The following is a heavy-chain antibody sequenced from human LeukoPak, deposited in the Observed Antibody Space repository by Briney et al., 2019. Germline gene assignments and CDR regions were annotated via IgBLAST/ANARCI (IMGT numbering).Heavy chain of an antibody. V-gene: IGHV1-8*01. CDR2: MNSNSGNT. CDR3: ARGVRNQLLSEY. D-gene: IGHD2-2*01. Sequence: GASVRASCKTSGYTFSAYGVMWVRQAPGQGLEWMGWMNSNSGNTGSAQKFWGRVTMTSNASISSAYMELHRLTSEDTAVYYCARGVRNQLLSEYWGQGTLITVSS. J-gene: IGHJ4*02. CDR1: GYTFSAYG.